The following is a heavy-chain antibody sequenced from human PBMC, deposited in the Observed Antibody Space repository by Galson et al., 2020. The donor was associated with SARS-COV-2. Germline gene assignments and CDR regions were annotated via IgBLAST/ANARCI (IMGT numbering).Heavy chain of an antibody. J-gene: IGHJ4*02. D-gene: IGHD4-17*01. V-gene: IGHV1-58*01. CDR3: AALWAGMTTGGGY. CDR1: GFTFSSSA. Sequence: SVQVSCKASGFTFSSSAVQWVRQARGQRLEWRGWVVVGTGNTNYAQNFQERVTITRDMSTNTADMELSSLRSEDTAVYYCAALWAGMTTGGGYWGQGTLVTVSS. CDR2: VVVGTGNT.